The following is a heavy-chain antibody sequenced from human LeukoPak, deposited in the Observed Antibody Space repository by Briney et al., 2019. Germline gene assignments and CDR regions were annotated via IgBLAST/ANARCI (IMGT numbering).Heavy chain of an antibody. V-gene: IGHV3-30-3*02. CDR2: ISCDGSNK. CDR3: AKRPAAGYVYFDS. J-gene: IGHJ4*02. D-gene: IGHD3-10*02. Sequence: GRSLRLSCAASGFTFSSYAMHWVRQAPGKGLEWVAVISCDGSNKYYADSVKGRFTISRDNSNNTLYLQMNSLRAEDTAVFYCAKRPAAGYVYFDSWGQGTLVTVSS. CDR1: GFTFSSYA.